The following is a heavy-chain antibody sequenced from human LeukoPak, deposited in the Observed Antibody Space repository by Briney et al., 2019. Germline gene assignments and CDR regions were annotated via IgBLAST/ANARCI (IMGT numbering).Heavy chain of an antibody. CDR3: AKGPVVTFDI. CDR2: ISGSGGMT. CDR1: GFIFSSHA. V-gene: IGHV3-23*01. D-gene: IGHD2-15*01. Sequence: GGSLRLSCAASGFIFSSHAMNWVRQAPGKGLEWVSVISGSGGMTYYADSVKGPFTISRDNSKNTLYLKMNSLRAEDTAVYYCAKGPVVTFDIWGKGTMVTVSS. J-gene: IGHJ3*02.